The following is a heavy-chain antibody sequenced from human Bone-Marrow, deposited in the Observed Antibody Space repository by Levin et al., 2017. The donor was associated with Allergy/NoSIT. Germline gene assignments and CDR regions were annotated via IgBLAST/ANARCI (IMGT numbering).Heavy chain of an antibody. CDR1: GFTFRSYA. CDR3: VKEGLKTRSYFGP. V-gene: IGHV3-64D*08. Sequence: GGSLRLSCSGSGFTFRSYAIHWVRQAPGKGLEYVSGVSGNGGSSYYADLVKGRFTVSRDNSKNTVYLQMSFLGTEDTAVYYCVKEGLKTRSYFGPWGQGTLVIVSS. D-gene: IGHD2-15*01. J-gene: IGHJ5*02. CDR2: VSGNGGSS.